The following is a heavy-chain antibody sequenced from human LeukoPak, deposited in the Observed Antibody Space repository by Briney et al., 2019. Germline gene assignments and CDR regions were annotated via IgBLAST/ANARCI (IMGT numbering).Heavy chain of an antibody. CDR2: ISRNSRTT. V-gene: IGHV3-48*04. J-gene: IGHJ4*02. D-gene: IGHD2-21*01. CDR3: ARVHSYSDY. Sequence: GGSLRLSCAVSGSDFSSHNFHWVRQAPGKGLEWVSFISRNSRTTYYADSVKGRFTISRDNAKNSLYLQMNSLRAEDTAVYYCARVHSYSDYWGQGTLVTVSS. CDR1: GSDFSSHN.